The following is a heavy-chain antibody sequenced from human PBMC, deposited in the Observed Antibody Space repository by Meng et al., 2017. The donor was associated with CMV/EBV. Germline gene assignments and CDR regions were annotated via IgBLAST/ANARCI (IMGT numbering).Heavy chain of an antibody. Sequence: GGSLRLSCAASGFTFSNYGMHWVRQAPGKGLEWVAFIRYDGSKEDYGDSVQGRLTISRDNSKNTLYLQMNSLRADDTALYYCAKDGGPFDYWGQGTLVTVSS. D-gene: IGHD3-16*01. CDR3: AKDGGPFDY. V-gene: IGHV3-30*02. CDR2: IRYDGSKE. J-gene: IGHJ4*02. CDR1: GFTFSNYG.